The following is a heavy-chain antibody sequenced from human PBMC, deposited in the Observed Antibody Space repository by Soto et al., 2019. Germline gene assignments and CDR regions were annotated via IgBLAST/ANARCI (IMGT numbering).Heavy chain of an antibody. Sequence: SETVSRTCTVSGGSISSSSYYCGRIRDAAGKGLECIGSIYYSGSTSYNPSLKSRATIYVDTSKNQFSLKLSSVTAADTAVSDCASQRASWFHPGRQGTLVT. CDR3: ASQRASWFHP. J-gene: IGHJ5*02. V-gene: IGHV4-39*01. CDR2: IYYSGST. CDR1: GGSISSSSYY.